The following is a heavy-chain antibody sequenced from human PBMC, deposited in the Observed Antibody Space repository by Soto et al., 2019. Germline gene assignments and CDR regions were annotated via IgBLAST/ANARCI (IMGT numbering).Heavy chain of an antibody. CDR1: GDSVSSNSAT. CDR2: TYYRSNWYN. V-gene: IGHV6-1*01. J-gene: IGHJ3*02. Sequence: SQTLSLTCAISGDSVSSNSATWNWIRQSPSRGLEWLGRTYYRSNWYNEYAVSVQSRMTINPDTSKNQFSLQLSSVTAADTAVYYCARVWGGAFDIWGQGTMVTVSS. D-gene: IGHD3-10*01. CDR3: ARVWGGAFDI.